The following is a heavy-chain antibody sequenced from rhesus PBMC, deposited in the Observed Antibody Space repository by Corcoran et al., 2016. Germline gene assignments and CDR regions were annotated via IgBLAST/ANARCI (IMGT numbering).Heavy chain of an antibody. Sequence: EVQLVETGGGLVQPGGSLRLSCAASGFTFSRYGMSWVRKAPGTGLEWVSGISYTGGSTYYADSVKGRFTISRDNSKNTLSLQMNSLRAEDTAVYYCAKDRSTIFGVVIDYWGQGVLVTVSS. J-gene: IGHJ4*01. CDR3: AKDRSTIFGVVIDY. CDR1: GFTFSRYG. D-gene: IGHD3-3*01. V-gene: IGHV3S5*01. CDR2: ISYTGGST.